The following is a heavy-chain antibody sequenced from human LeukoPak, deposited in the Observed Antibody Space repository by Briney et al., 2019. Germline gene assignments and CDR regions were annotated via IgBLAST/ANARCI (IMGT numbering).Heavy chain of an antibody. CDR3: ARDSGGWYGGEGY. V-gene: IGHV1-2*02. CDR2: INPNSGGT. Sequence: ASVKVSCKASGYTFTNYDINWVRQAPGQGLEWMGWINPNSGGTNYAQKFQGRVTMTRDTSISTAYMELSRLRSDDTAVYYCARDSGGWYGGEGYWGQGTLVTVSS. CDR1: GYTFTNYD. J-gene: IGHJ4*02. D-gene: IGHD6-19*01.